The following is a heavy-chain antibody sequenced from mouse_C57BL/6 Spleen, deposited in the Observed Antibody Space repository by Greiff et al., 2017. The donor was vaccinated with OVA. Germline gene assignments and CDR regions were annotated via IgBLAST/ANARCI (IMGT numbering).Heavy chain of an antibody. CDR1: GYTFTSYG. Sequence: QVHVKQSGAELARPGASVKLSCKASGYTFTSYGISWVKPRTGQGLEWIGEIYPRSGHTYYNEKFKGKATLTADKSSSTAYMELRSLTSEDSAVYFCAREAYDYDGGTWFDYWGQGTTLTVSS. CDR3: AREAYDYDGGTWFDY. V-gene: IGHV1-81*01. J-gene: IGHJ2*01. D-gene: IGHD2-4*01. CDR2: IYPRSGHT.